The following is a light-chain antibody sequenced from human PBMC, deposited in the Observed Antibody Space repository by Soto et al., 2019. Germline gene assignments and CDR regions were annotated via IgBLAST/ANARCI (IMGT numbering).Light chain of an antibody. CDR1: SGSIASRY. Sequence: NFMLTQPHSVSGSPGKTVTISCTHSSGSIASRYVQWYQQRPGSAPTTVIYQDIRRPSGVPDRFSGSIDTSSNSASLDISGLKTEDEADYYCQSYDTSNHVVFGGGTKLTVL. V-gene: IGLV6-57*04. J-gene: IGLJ2*01. CDR3: QSYDTSNHVV. CDR2: QDI.